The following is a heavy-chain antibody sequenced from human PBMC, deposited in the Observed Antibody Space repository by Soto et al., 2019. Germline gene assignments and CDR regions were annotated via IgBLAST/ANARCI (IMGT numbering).Heavy chain of an antibody. V-gene: IGHV1-3*01. J-gene: IGHJ6*02. CDR2: INAGNGNT. CDR3: ARSYCDYYGYYYGMDV. D-gene: IGHD4-17*01. CDR1: GYTFTSYA. Sequence: GASVKVSCKASGYTFTSYAMHWVRQAPGQRLEWMGWINAGNGNTKYSQKFQGRVTITRDTSASTAYMELSSLRSEDTAVYYCARSYCDYYGYYYGMDVWGQGTTVTGSS.